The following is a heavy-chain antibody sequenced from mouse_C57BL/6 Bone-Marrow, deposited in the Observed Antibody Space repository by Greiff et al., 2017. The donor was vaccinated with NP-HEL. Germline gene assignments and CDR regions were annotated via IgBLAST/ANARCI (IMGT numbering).Heavy chain of an antibody. CDR3: TTIYYYGSSRAY. J-gene: IGHJ3*01. D-gene: IGHD1-1*01. CDR1: GFNIKDDY. CDR2: IDPENGDT. V-gene: IGHV14-4*01. Sequence: VQLKQSGAELVRPGASVKLSCTASGFNIKDDYMHWVKQRPEQGLEWIGWIDPENGDTEYASKFQGKATITADTSSNTAYLQLSSLTSEDTAVYYCTTIYYYGSSRAYWGQGTLVTVSA.